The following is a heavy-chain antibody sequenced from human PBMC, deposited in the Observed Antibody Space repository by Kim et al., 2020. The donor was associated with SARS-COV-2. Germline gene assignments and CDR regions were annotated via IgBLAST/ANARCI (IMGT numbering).Heavy chain of an antibody. CDR3: ARHRREWLQTIPYCFDY. J-gene: IGHJ4*02. CDR1: GGSISSSSYY. D-gene: IGHD5-12*01. Sequence: SETLSLTCTVSGGSISSSSYYWGWIRQPPGKGLEWIGSIYYSGSTYYNPSLKSRVTISVDTSKNQFSLKLSSVTAADTAEYYCARHRREWLQTIPYCFDYWGQGTLVTVSS. CDR2: IYYSGST. V-gene: IGHV4-39*01.